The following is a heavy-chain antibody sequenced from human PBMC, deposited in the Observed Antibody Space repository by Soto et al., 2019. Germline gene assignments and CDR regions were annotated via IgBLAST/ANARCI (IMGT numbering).Heavy chain of an antibody. D-gene: IGHD3-22*01. V-gene: IGHV3-74*01. CDR2: INNDGSSI. J-gene: IGHJ4*02. CDR3: ASAGYYRFDY. CDR1: GFTFSSYW. Sequence: EVQLVESGGGLVQPGGSLRLSCAASGFTFSSYWMHWVRQAPGKGLVWVSRINNDGSSINYADSVKGRFTISRDNAKNTLYLQMNSLRAEDTAVYYCASAGYYRFDYWGQGTLVTVSS.